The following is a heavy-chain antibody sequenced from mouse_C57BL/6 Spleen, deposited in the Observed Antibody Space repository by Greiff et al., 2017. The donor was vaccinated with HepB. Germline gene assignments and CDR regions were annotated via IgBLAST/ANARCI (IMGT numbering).Heavy chain of an antibody. CDR2: IYPGNSDT. D-gene: IGHD1-1*01. J-gene: IGHJ1*03. CDR1: GYTFTSYW. V-gene: IGHV1-5*01. Sequence: VQLQQSGTVLARPGASVKMSCKTSGYTFTSYWMHWVKQRPGQGLEWIGAIYPGNSDTSYNQKFKGKAKLTAVTSASTAYMELSSLTNEDSAVYYCTRSTGYGSSYYWYFDVWGTGTTVTVSS. CDR3: TRSTGYGSSYYWYFDV.